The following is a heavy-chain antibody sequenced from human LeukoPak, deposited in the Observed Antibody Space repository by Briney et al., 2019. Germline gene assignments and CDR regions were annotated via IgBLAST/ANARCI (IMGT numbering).Heavy chain of an antibody. CDR3: ARLVRGYSYGYPRYFYY. V-gene: IGHV5-51*01. Sequence: GGSLNISCKGFVYSFTSYCIGWVRPTPGKGLGWMGIIYPGDTDTRYSPSVQGQVTISADKSISTAYLQWSSLKASDTAMYYCARLVRGYSYGYPRYFYYWGQGTLVTVSS. J-gene: IGHJ4*02. D-gene: IGHD5-18*01. CDR1: VYSFTSYC. CDR2: IYPGDTDT.